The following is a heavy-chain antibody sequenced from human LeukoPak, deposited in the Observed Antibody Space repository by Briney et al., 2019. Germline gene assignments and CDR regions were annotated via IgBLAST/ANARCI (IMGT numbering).Heavy chain of an antibody. Sequence: SETLSLTCTVSGGSLSSYYWSWIRQPAGKGLEWIGRIYTSGSTNYNPSLKSRVTMSVDTSKNQFSLKLSSVTAADTAVYYCARDQIVVVPAAKVHWFDPWGQGTLVTVSS. D-gene: IGHD2-2*01. J-gene: IGHJ5*02. V-gene: IGHV4-4*07. CDR1: GGSLSSYY. CDR2: IYTSGST. CDR3: ARDQIVVVPAAKVHWFDP.